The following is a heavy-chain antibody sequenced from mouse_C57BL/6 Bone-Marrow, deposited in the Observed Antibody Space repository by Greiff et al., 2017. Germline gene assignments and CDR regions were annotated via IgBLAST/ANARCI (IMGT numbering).Heavy chain of an antibody. CDR1: GYTFTSYW. Sequence: VQLQQPGAELVKPGASVKLSCKASGYTFTSYWMHWVKQRPGQGLEWIGMIHPNSGSTNYNEKFKSKATLTVDKSSSTAYMQLSSLTSEDSAVYYCASQTPYYYGRNYWGQGTTLTVSS. V-gene: IGHV1-64*01. CDR3: ASQTPYYYGRNY. CDR2: IHPNSGST. D-gene: IGHD1-1*01. J-gene: IGHJ2*01.